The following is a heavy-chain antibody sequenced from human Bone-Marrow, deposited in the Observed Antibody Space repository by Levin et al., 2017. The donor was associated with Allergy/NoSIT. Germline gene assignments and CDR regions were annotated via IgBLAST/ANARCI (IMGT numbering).Heavy chain of an antibody. CDR2: IYYSGST. V-gene: IGHV4-39*01. CDR3: ARQDRYSNTIDY. Sequence: SQTLSLTCTVSGGSISSSSYYWGWIRQPPGKGLEWIGSIYYSGSTYYNPSLKSRVTISVDTSKNQFSLKLSSVTAADTAVYYCARQDRYSNTIDYWGQGTLVTVSS. J-gene: IGHJ4*02. D-gene: IGHD6-13*01. CDR1: GGSISSSSYY.